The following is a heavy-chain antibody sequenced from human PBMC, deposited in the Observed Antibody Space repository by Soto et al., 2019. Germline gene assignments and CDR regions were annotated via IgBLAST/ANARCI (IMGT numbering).Heavy chain of an antibody. CDR2: ISGSGGST. V-gene: IGHV3-23*01. CDR3: AKGSSGWYERFDY. CDR1: GFTFSSYA. D-gene: IGHD6-19*01. J-gene: IGHJ4*02. Sequence: EVQLLESGGGLVQPGGSLRLSCAASGFTFSSYAMSWVRQAPGKGLEWVSAISGSGGSTYYADSVKGRFTISRVNSKNTLYLQMNSLRAEDTAVYYCAKGSSGWYERFDYWGQGTLVTVSS.